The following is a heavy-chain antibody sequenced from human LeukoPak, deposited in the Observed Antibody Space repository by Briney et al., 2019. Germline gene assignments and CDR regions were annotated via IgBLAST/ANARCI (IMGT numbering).Heavy chain of an antibody. Sequence: ASVKVSRKASGYTFTAYYIHWIRQAPGHGLEWMGWINPKTGRTNYAQKFQGRVTMTKDTSITTVSMDLSSLTSDDTAVYFCARDPETYNGWFDPWGQGTLVTVSS. J-gene: IGHJ5*02. CDR2: INPKTGRT. CDR3: ARDPETYNGWFDP. V-gene: IGHV1-2*02. D-gene: IGHD1-1*01. CDR1: GYTFTAYY.